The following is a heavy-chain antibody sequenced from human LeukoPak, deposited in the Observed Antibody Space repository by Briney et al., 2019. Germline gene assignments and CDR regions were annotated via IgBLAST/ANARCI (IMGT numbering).Heavy chain of an antibody. Sequence: AGGSLRLSCAASGFTVSRNYMSWVRQAPGKGLEWVAVISYDGSKKNYADSVKGRFTISGDNSKNTLYLQMNSLRVEDTAVYYCAKGRRFGSGWTYYFDYWGQGTLVTVSS. CDR3: AKGRRFGSGWTYYFDY. CDR2: ISYDGSKK. CDR1: GFTVSRNY. D-gene: IGHD6-19*01. J-gene: IGHJ4*02. V-gene: IGHV3-30*18.